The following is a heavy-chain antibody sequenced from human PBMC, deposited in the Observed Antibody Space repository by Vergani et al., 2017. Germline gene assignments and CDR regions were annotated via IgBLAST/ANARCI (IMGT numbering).Heavy chain of an antibody. Sequence: QVQLQESGPGLVKPSQTLSLTCTVSGGSISSGCYYWSWIRQHPGKGLEWIGYIYYSGSTYYNPSLKSRVTISVDTSKNQFSLKLSSETAADTAVYYCARGAAARPPFDYWGQGTLVTVSS. CDR2: IYYSGST. D-gene: IGHD6-6*01. CDR1: GGSISSGCYY. V-gene: IGHV4-31*03. J-gene: IGHJ4*02. CDR3: ARGAAARPPFDY.